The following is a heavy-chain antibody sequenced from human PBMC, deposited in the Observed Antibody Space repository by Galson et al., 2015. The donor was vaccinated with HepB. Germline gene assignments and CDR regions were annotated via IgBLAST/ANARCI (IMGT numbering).Heavy chain of an antibody. D-gene: IGHD6-6*01. Sequence: SLRLSCAASGFTVSSNYMTWVRQPPGKGLEWVSSIYSGGETYYADSVKGRFTISRDNSKNTLYLQMNSLRAEDTAVYYCAKDPRMRSSSGWYFDYWGQGTLVTVSS. CDR3: AKDPRMRSSSGWYFDY. CDR2: IYSGGET. V-gene: IGHV3-53*01. CDR1: GFTVSSNY. J-gene: IGHJ4*02.